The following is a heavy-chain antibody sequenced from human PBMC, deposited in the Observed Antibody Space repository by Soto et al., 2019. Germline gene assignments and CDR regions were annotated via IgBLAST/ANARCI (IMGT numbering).Heavy chain of an antibody. CDR2: INHSGST. J-gene: IGHJ5*02. Sequence: NPSETLSLTCAVYGGSFSGYYWSWIRQPPGKGLEWIGEINHSGSTNYNPSLKSRVTISVDTSKNQFSLKLSSVTAADTAVYYCARGLRWFDPWGQGTLVTVSS. CDR3: ARGLRWFDP. CDR1: GGSFSGYY. V-gene: IGHV4-34*01.